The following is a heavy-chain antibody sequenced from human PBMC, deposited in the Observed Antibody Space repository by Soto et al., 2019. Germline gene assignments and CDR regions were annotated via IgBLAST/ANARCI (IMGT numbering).Heavy chain of an antibody. Sequence: VSGPTLVNPTQTLTLTCTFSGFSLSTSGMCVSWIRQPPGKALEWLARIDWDGDTYYSTSLNTRLTISKDTSKNQVVLTMTNMDPVDTATYYCARALVAVSGTRIGMDVWGQGTTVTVSS. CDR1: GFSLSTSGMC. V-gene: IGHV2-70*11. CDR2: IDWDGDT. CDR3: ARALVAVSGTRIGMDV. J-gene: IGHJ6*02. D-gene: IGHD6-19*01.